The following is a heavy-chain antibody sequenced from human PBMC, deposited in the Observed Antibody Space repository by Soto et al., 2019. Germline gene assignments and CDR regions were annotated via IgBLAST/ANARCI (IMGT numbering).Heavy chain of an antibody. J-gene: IGHJ4*02. CDR1: GGSISSGGYY. CDR3: ARVISSRDEYFDY. Sequence: SETLSLTCTVSGGSISSGGYYWSWIRQHPGKGLEWIGYIYYSGSTYYNPSLKSRVTMSVDKPKNQFSLNLTSVTAADTAVYYCARVISSRDEYFDYWGQGTVVTVSS. V-gene: IGHV4-31*03. D-gene: IGHD2-2*01. CDR2: IYYSGST.